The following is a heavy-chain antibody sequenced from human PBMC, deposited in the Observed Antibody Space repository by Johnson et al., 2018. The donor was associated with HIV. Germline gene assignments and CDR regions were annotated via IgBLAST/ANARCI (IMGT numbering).Heavy chain of an antibody. Sequence: VQLVESGGGVVRPGGSLRLSCAASGFTFDEYGMSWVRQTPGKGLEWVSGINWNGGSTGYADSVKGRFTISRDNAKNSLYLQMNSLRAEDTALYYCARDGYRYDTGVLGALGIWGQGTMVTVSS. CDR2: INWNGGST. J-gene: IGHJ3*02. CDR1: GFTFDEYG. CDR3: ARDGYRYDTGVLGALGI. V-gene: IGHV3-20*04. D-gene: IGHD6-13*01.